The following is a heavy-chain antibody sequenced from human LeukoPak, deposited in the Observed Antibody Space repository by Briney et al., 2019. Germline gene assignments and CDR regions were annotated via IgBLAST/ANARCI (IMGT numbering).Heavy chain of an antibody. Sequence: GGSRRLSLAASGFTFSSYWMSWVGQPPGKGLEWVANIKQDGSEKYYVDSVKGRFTISRDNAKNSLYLQMNSLRAEDTAVYYCAREDYYGMDVWGQGTTVTVSS. J-gene: IGHJ6*02. V-gene: IGHV3-7*01. CDR3: AREDYYGMDV. CDR1: GFTFSSYW. CDR2: IKQDGSEK.